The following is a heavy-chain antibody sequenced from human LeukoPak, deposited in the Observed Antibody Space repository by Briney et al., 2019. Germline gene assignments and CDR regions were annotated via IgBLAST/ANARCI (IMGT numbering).Heavy chain of an antibody. CDR1: GGSISSSSYY. J-gene: IGHJ4*02. D-gene: IGHD6-13*01. CDR2: IYYSGST. CDR3: ARQMGIAAAGTAHSLNYFDY. Sequence: PSETLSLTCTVSGGSISSSSYYWGWIRQPPGKGLEWIGSIYYSGSTYYNPSLKSRVTISVDTSKNQFSLKLSSVTAADTAVYYCARQMGIAAAGTAHSLNYFDYWGQGTLVTVSS. V-gene: IGHV4-39*01.